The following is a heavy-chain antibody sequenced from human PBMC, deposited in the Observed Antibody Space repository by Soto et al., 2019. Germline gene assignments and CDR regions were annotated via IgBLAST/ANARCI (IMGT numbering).Heavy chain of an antibody. CDR2: IVVGSGNT. D-gene: IGHD6-13*01. CDR3: AREIRIAAAGGVGLDV. Sequence: PVRVSYKPSGFSFTSSAMQWVRQARGQRLEWIGWIVVGSGNTNYAQKFQERVTITRDTSISTAYMELSSLRSEDTAVYYCAREIRIAAAGGVGLDVWGQGTTVTVSS. V-gene: IGHV1-58*02. J-gene: IGHJ6*02. CDR1: GFSFTSSA.